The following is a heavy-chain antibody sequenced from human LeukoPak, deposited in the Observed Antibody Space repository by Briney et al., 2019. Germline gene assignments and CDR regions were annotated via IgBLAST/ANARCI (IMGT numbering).Heavy chain of an antibody. J-gene: IGHJ6*02. CDR3: ARPGQLGSLHYGLDV. Sequence: PSETLSLTCAVYGGSFNDYYWTWIRQPPGKGLEWIGEINHSGSTNYNPSLKSRVTISVDTSKNQFSLKVSSVIAADTAVYYCARPGQLGSLHYGLDVWGQGTTVTVSS. D-gene: IGHD7-27*01. CDR1: GGSFNDYY. V-gene: IGHV4-34*01. CDR2: INHSGST.